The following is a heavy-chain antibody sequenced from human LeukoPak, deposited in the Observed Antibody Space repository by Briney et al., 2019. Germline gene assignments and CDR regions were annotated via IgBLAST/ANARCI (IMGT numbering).Heavy chain of an antibody. J-gene: IGHJ4*02. CDR2: IYYSGST. D-gene: IGHD6-13*01. CDR1: GGSISSYY. V-gene: IGHV4-59*12. Sequence: SETLSLTCTVSGGSISSYYWSWIRQPPGKGLEWIGYIYYSGSTNYNPSLKSRVTISVDTSKNQFSLKLSSVTAADTAVYYCAISSWHQIQTSDYWGQGTLVTVSS. CDR3: AISSWHQIQTSDY.